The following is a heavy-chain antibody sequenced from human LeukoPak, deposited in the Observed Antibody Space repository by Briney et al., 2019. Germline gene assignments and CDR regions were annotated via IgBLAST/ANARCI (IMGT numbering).Heavy chain of an antibody. J-gene: IGHJ2*01. D-gene: IGHD3-22*01. CDR3: ARGEYYYDSSGYYPWYFDL. CDR1: GGSISSGGYC. Sequence: SETLSLTCAVSGGSISSGGYCWSWIRQPPGEGLEWIVYIYHSGSTYYNPSLKSRVTISVDRSKNQFSLKLSSVTAADTAVYYCARGEYYYDSSGYYPWYFDLWGRGTLVTVSS. CDR2: IYHSGST. V-gene: IGHV4-30-2*01.